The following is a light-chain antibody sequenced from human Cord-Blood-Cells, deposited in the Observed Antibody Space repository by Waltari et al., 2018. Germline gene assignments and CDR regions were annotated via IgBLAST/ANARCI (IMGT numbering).Light chain of an antibody. CDR2: AAS. J-gene: IGKJ4*01. Sequence: AIRMTQSPSSLSASTGDRVTITCRASQGISSYLAWYQQKPGKAPKLLIYAASTWQSGVPSRCGGSGSVTDFTLAIICLQSEELATDYCQQYYSYPLTFGGGTKVEIK. CDR3: QQYYSYPLT. CDR1: QGISSY. V-gene: IGKV1-8*01.